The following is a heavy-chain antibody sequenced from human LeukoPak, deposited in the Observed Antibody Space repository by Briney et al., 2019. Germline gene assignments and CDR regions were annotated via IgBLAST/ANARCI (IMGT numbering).Heavy chain of an antibody. J-gene: IGHJ6*02. CDR1: GFTFSDYY. CDR3: ARDLGSLPAAIGYSYYGLDV. Sequence: PGGSLRLSCAASGFTFSDYYMSWIRRAPGKGLEWVSYISSSGSTIYYADSVKGRFTISRDNAKNSLYLQMNSLRAEDTAVYYCARDLGSLPAAIGYSYYGLDVWGQGTTVTVSS. V-gene: IGHV3-11*01. CDR2: ISSSGSTI. D-gene: IGHD2-2*02.